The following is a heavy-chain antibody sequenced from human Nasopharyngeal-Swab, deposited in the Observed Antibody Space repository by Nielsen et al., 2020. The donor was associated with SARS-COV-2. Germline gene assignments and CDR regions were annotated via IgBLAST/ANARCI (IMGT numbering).Heavy chain of an antibody. D-gene: IGHD5-18*01. CDR2: IYYSGST. J-gene: IGHJ6*02. Sequence: WIRQPPGKGLEWIGSIYYSGSTYYNPSLKSRVTISVDRSKNQFSLKLSSVTAADTAVYYCARGVDTAMVKDYYGMDVWGQGTMVTVSS. CDR3: ARGVDTAMVKDYYGMDV. V-gene: IGHV4-39*07.